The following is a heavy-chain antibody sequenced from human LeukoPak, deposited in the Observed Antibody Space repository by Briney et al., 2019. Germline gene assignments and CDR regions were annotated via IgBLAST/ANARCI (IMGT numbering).Heavy chain of an antibody. Sequence: GGSLRLSCAASGFTFSIYAMSWVRQAPGKGLEWVSAISGSGGSTYYADSVKGRFTISRDNSKNTLYLQMNSLRAEDTAVYYCAKHGIEAGSYFGYYYYGMDVWGQGTTVTVSS. D-gene: IGHD2-21*01. CDR1: GFTFSIYA. V-gene: IGHV3-23*01. CDR2: ISGSGGST. J-gene: IGHJ6*02. CDR3: AKHGIEAGSYFGYYYYGMDV.